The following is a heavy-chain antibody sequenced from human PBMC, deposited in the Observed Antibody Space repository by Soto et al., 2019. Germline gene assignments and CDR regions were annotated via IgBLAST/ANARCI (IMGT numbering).Heavy chain of an antibody. Sequence: ASVKVSCKASGYTFTGYYMHWVRQAPGQGLEWMGWINPNSGGTNYAQKFQGWVTMTRDTSISTAYMELSRLRSDDTAVYYCARDSSADRTRRAYCGQGNLVTVS. V-gene: IGHV1-2*04. CDR3: ARDSSADRTRRAY. CDR2: INPNSGGT. CDR1: GYTFTGYY. D-gene: IGHD6-13*01. J-gene: IGHJ4*02.